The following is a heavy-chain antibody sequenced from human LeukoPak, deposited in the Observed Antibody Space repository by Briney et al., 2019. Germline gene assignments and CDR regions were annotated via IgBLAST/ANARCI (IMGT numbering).Heavy chain of an antibody. CDR1: GYTFTGYY. CDR2: INPNSGGT. CDR3: ARDGWIQLWLRNYYYMDV. D-gene: IGHD5-18*01. J-gene: IGHJ6*03. Sequence: AAVKVSCKASGYTFTGYYMHWVRQAPGQGLEWMGRINPNSGGTNNAQKFQGRFTMTRDTSISTAYMELSRLRSDDTAVYYCARDGWIQLWLRNYYYMDVWGKGTTVTVSS. V-gene: IGHV1-2*06.